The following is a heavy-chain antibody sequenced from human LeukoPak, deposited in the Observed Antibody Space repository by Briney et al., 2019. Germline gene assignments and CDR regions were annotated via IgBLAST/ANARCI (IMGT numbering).Heavy chain of an antibody. CDR1: GYTFTSYG. CDR3: ATDLAMVRGVIGGDY. V-gene: IGHV1-18*01. D-gene: IGHD3-10*01. J-gene: IGHJ4*02. Sequence: ASVKVSCKASGYTFTSYGISRVRQAPGQGLEWMGWISAYNGNTNYAQKLQGRVTMTTDTSTSTAYMELRSLTSDDTAVYYCATDLAMVRGVIGGDYWGQGTLVTVSS. CDR2: ISAYNGNT.